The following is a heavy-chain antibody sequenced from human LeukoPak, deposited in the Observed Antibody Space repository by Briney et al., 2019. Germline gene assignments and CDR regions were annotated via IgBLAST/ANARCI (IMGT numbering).Heavy chain of an antibody. V-gene: IGHV3-7*03. CDR2: IKQEGSEK. CDR1: GFSLHSYW. CDR3: ASGGYSFFY. Sequence: GVALRLSRAASGFSLHSYWMHWVRQAPGKGLEWVANIKQEGSEKHYLDSVKGRFNISRDNAKNALYLQMNSLRAEDTAVYYCASGGYSFFYWGQGTLVTVSS. J-gene: IGHJ4*02. D-gene: IGHD5-18*01.